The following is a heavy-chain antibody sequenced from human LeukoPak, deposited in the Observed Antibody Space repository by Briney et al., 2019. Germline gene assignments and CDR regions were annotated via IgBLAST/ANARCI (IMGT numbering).Heavy chain of an antibody. CDR3: ARAGIAVAVVDY. J-gene: IGHJ4*02. CDR2: IYYSGST. D-gene: IGHD6-19*01. V-gene: IGHV4-31*03. Sequence: KPSETLSLTCTVSGGSISSGGYYWSWIRQHPGKGLEWIGYIYYSGSTYYNPSLKSRVTISVDTSKNQFSPKLSSVTAADTAVYYCARAGIAVAVVDYWGQGTLVTVSS. CDR1: GGSISSGGYY.